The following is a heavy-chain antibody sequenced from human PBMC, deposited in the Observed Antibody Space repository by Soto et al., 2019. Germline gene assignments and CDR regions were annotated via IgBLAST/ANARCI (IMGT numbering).Heavy chain of an antibody. CDR1: GYRFSTYW. CDR3: ARLGGIVDTGTWVX. CDR2: IYPGDSDT. Sequence: PGEALKISWKASGYRFSTYWIGWVRQRPGKGAEWMAIIYPGDSDTRENPSFQGQVTISAYKSSNTVHLQWRSLKASDTAIYYCARLGGIVDTGTWVXWGQGTPVTVSX. V-gene: IGHV5-51*01. D-gene: IGHD1-26*01. J-gene: IGHJ4*02.